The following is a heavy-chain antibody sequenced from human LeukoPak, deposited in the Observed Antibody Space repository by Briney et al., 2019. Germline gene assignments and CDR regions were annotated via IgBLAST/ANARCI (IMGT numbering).Heavy chain of an antibody. D-gene: IGHD3-10*01. Sequence: PGGSLRLSCAASGFTFSSYSMNWVRQAPGKGLEWIGYIYYSGSTYYNPSLKSRVTISVDTSKNQFSLKLSSVTAADTAVYYCAREGSDPLGDDYYYGMDVWGQGTTVTVSS. J-gene: IGHJ6*02. CDR1: GFTFSSYS. V-gene: IGHV4-59*06. CDR3: AREGSDPLGDDYYYGMDV. CDR2: IYYSGST.